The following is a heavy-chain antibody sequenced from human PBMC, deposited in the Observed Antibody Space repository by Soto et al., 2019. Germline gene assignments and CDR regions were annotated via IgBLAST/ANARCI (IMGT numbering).Heavy chain of an antibody. CDR3: ARGAWFGRSDAFDI. CDR2: RNPNSGNT. V-gene: IGHV1-8*01. Sequence: QVQLVQSGAEVKKPGASVKVSCKAAGYTFTSYDINWVRQATGQGLEWMGWRNPNSGNTGYAQKFQGRVTMTRNTSISTAYMELSSLRSEDTAVYYCARGAWFGRSDAFDIRGQGTMVTVSS. J-gene: IGHJ3*02. D-gene: IGHD3-10*01. CDR1: GYTFTSYD.